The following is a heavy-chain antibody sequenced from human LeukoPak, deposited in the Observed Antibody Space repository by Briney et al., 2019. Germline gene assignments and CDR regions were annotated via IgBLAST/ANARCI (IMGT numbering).Heavy chain of an antibody. CDR2: ISYSGST. Sequence: SETLSLTCTVSGGSISPYYWSWLRQPPGKGLEWIGYISYSGSTKNNPSLKSRVTISVDTSKNQFSLKLTSVTAADTAVYYCAKEGAESFPDAFDIWGQGTMVTVST. V-gene: IGHV4-59*01. J-gene: IGHJ3*02. CDR1: GGSISPYY. D-gene: IGHD3-10*01. CDR3: AKEGAESFPDAFDI.